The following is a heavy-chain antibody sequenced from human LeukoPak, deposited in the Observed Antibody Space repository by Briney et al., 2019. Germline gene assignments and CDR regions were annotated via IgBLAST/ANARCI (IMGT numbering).Heavy chain of an antibody. D-gene: IGHD4-17*01. Sequence: PGGSLRLSCAASGFTFSNYAMSWVRQAPGKGLEWVSSIRGNGARTDYADSVKGRFTISRDNSKNTLYLQMNILRAEDTAVYYCAKHQQIYGDSLMDVWGQGTTVTVSS. V-gene: IGHV3-23*01. CDR1: GFTFSNYA. CDR2: IRGNGART. CDR3: AKHQQIYGDSLMDV. J-gene: IGHJ6*02.